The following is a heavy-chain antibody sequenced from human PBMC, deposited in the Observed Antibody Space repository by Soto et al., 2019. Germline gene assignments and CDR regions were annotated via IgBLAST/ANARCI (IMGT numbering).Heavy chain of an antibody. CDR2: ISSSSSTI. CDR3: ARAGYYGSVILL. CDR1: GFTFNSYS. D-gene: IGHD3-10*01. V-gene: IGHV3-48*02. Sequence: EVQLVESGGGLVQPGGSLRLSCAASGFTFNSYSMNWVRQAPGKGLEWVSYISSSSSTIYYADSVKGRFTISRDNAKNSLYLQMNSLRDEDTAVYYWARAGYYGSVILLWGQGTLVTVSS. J-gene: IGHJ4*02.